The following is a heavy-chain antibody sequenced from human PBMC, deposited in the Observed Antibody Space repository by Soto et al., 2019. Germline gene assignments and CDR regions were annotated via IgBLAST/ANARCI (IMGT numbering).Heavy chain of an antibody. CDR1: GGSISSYY. V-gene: IGHV4-59*08. CDR2: IYYSGST. D-gene: IGHD2-2*01. Sequence: PSETLSLTCTVSGGSISSYYWSWIRQPPGKGLEWIGYIYYSGSTNYNPSLKSRVTISVDTSKNQFSLKLSSVTAADTAVYYCARYGGYCSSTSCYSAEYFQHWGQGTLVTVPS. CDR3: ARYGGYCSSTSCYSAEYFQH. J-gene: IGHJ1*01.